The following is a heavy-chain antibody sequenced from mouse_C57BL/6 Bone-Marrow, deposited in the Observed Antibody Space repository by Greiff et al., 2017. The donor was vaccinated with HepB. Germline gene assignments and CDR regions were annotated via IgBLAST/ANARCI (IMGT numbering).Heavy chain of an antibody. V-gene: IGHV5-6*02. J-gene: IGHJ4*01. CDR2: ISSGGSYT. CDR3: ARRGTAQANYYAMDY. D-gene: IGHD3-2*02. Sequence: EVKLVESGGDLVNPGGSLKLSCAASGFTFSSYGMSWVRQTPDKRLEWVATISSGGSYTYYPDSVKGRFTISRDNAKNTLYLQMSSLKSEDTAMYYCARRGTAQANYYAMDYWGQGTSVTVSS. CDR1: GFTFSSYG.